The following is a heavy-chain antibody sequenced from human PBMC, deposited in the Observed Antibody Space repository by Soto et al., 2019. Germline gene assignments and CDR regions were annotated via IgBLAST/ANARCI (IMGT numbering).Heavy chain of an antibody. Sequence: QVQLQQWGAGLLKPSETLSLTCAVYGGSFSAYYWSWIRQPPGKGLEWIGEINHSGSTNYNPSLKSRVTISVDRSKNQFSLKLSSMTAADTAAYYCARGVGYAGVDYWGQGTLVTVSS. CDR2: INHSGST. V-gene: IGHV4-34*01. CDR1: GGSFSAYY. J-gene: IGHJ4*02. CDR3: ARGVGYAGVDY. D-gene: IGHD5-12*01.